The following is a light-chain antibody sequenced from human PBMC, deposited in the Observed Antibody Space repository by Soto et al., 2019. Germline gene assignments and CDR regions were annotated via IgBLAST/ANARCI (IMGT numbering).Light chain of an antibody. J-gene: IGLJ3*02. CDR1: SSDVGGYNY. CDR3: SSYTGSSTPV. Sequence: QSALTQPASVSGSPGQSITISCTGTSSDVGGYNYVSWYHHHPGKAPKLMIYEVSNRPSGVSNRFSGSKSGNTASLTISGLQAEDEADYYCSSYTGSSTPVFGGGTKLTVL. CDR2: EVS. V-gene: IGLV2-14*01.